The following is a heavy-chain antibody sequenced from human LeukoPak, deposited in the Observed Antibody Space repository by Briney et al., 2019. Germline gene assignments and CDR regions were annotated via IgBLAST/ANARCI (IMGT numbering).Heavy chain of an antibody. CDR2: IRYDGSNK. CDR1: GYTFSRHG. D-gene: IGHD2-2*01. J-gene: IGHJ6*03. V-gene: IGHV3-30*02. CDR3: AKGSFYCNGNSCPQYYYYMDV. Sequence: GGPLRLSCAASGYTFSRHGIHWVRQAPGKGLEWVAFIRYDGSNKYYADSVKGRFTISRDDSKNTLYLQMNSLRAEDTAVYYCAKGSFYCNGNSCPQYYYYMDVWGKGATVTVSS.